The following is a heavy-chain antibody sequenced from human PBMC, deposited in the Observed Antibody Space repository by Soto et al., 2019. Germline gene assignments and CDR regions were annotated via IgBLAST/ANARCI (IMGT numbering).Heavy chain of an antibody. V-gene: IGHV3-33*01. D-gene: IGHD6-25*01. CDR3: ARTHAQSSGSCLDF. CDR1: GFTFRAYG. J-gene: IGHJ4*01. CDR2: IWFDGSEE. Sequence: QVQLVESGGGVVQPGTSLRLSCAASGFTFRAYGMHWVRQAPGKGLEWVAVIWFDGSEEYYADSVKGRFTVSRDNSKNTAYLIANTLRADDTAVYYCARTHAQSSGSCLDFCGHGTLVTVSS.